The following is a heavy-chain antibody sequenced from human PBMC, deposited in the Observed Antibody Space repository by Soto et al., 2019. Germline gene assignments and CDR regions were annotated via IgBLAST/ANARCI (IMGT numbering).Heavy chain of an antibody. D-gene: IGHD1-26*01. Sequence: SETLSLTCSVSGASLSAYRWSWIRQPPGKGLEWIAYVYGSDTNDNFNPSLKSRVAMSVDTSKNLFSLKLSSVTPADTAIYYCARDNMGSLDYWGQGTLVTVS. V-gene: IGHV4-59*01. CDR3: ARDNMGSLDY. CDR1: GASLSAYR. CDR2: VYGSDTND. J-gene: IGHJ4*02.